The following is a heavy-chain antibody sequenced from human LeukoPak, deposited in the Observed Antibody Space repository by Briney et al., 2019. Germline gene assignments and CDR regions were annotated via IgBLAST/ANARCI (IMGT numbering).Heavy chain of an antibody. CDR2: INPNSGGT. CDR3: ARDSGWYSSTNYFDY. Sequence: ASVKVSCKASGYTFTNYGINWVRQAPGQGLEWMGWINPNSGGTNYAQKFQGRVTMTRDTSISTAYMELTRLRSDDTAVYYCARDSGWYSSTNYFDYWGQGTLVTVSS. J-gene: IGHJ4*02. V-gene: IGHV1-2*02. CDR1: GYTFTNYG. D-gene: IGHD6-19*01.